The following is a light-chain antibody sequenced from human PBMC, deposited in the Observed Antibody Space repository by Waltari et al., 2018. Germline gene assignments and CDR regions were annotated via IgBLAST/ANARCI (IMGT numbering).Light chain of an antibody. CDR2: GNI. Sequence: QSVLTQPPSVSGAPGQTVTISCTGSSSNIGAGYDVHWYQQFPGTAPKLPIYGNINRPSGVPDRVSGSKSGTSASLAITGLQAEDEADYYCQSYDSSLSGYIFGPVTTVTVL. V-gene: IGLV1-40*01. CDR3: QSYDSSLSGYI. J-gene: IGLJ1*01. CDR1: SSNIGAGYD.